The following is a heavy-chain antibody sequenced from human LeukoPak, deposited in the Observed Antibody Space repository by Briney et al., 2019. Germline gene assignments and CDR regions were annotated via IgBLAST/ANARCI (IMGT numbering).Heavy chain of an antibody. CDR2: IYSGSTT. D-gene: IGHD5-18*01. Sequence: GGSLRLSCAASGFTVSNNYMNWVRQAPGTGLEWGSLIYSGSTTYYADSAKGRFTISRDGSKNTLYLQMNSLRVEDTAVYYCARDPPAVTANTYGWGQGTLVTVSS. V-gene: IGHV3-66*01. CDR1: GFTVSNNY. CDR3: ARDPPAVTANTYG. J-gene: IGHJ4*02.